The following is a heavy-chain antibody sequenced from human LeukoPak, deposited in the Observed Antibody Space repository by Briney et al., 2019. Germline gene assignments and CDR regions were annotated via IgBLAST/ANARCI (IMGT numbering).Heavy chain of an antibody. Sequence: GGSLRLSCAASGFTFSDYYMSWIRQAPGKGLEWISYFSRSSSYTNYADSGKGRFTISRDNARNSLYLQMNSLRAEDTAVYYCARSYCSSASCYGEGLFDYWGQGTLVTVSS. CDR3: ARSYCSSASCYGEGLFDY. V-gene: IGHV3-11*06. J-gene: IGHJ4*02. D-gene: IGHD2-2*01. CDR1: GFTFSDYY. CDR2: FSRSSSYT.